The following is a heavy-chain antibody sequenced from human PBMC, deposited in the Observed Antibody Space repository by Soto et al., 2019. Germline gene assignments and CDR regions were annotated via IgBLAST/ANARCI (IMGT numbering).Heavy chain of an antibody. CDR1: GGSFSGYY. V-gene: IGHV4-34*01. D-gene: IGHD2-15*01. CDR2: INHSGST. J-gene: IGHJ4*02. CDR3: ARAAPRYCSGGSCHARRDY. Sequence: QVQLQQWGAGLLKPSETLSLTCAVYGGSFSGYYWSWIRQPPGKGLEWIGEINHSGSTNYNPSLKSRVTISVDTSKNQFSVKLSSVTAADTAVYYCARAAPRYCSGGSCHARRDYWGQGTLVTVSS.